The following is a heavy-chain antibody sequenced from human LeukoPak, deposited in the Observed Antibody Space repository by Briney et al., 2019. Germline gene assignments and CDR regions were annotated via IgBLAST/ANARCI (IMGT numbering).Heavy chain of an antibody. Sequence: PETLSLTCTVSGGSISSYYWSWIRQPPGKGLEWIGYIYYSGSTNYNPSLKSRVTISVDTSKNQFSLKLSSVTAADTAVYYCAGAPATRGYYDSTHAFDIWGQGTMVTVSS. CDR2: IYYSGST. CDR3: AGAPATRGYYDSTHAFDI. D-gene: IGHD3-22*01. CDR1: GGSISSYY. V-gene: IGHV4-59*08. J-gene: IGHJ3*02.